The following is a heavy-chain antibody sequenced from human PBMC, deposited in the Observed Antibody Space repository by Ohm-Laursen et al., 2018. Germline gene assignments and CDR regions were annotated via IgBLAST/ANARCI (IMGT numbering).Heavy chain of an antibody. D-gene: IGHD3-22*01. CDR3: ARGATSGSLDY. CDR1: GFTFSSYW. J-gene: IGHJ4*02. V-gene: IGHV3-74*01. Sequence: GSLRLSCTASGFTFSSYWMHWVRQAPGKGLVWVSRINSDESSTSYADSVKGRSTISRDNAKNTLYLQMNSLRAEDTAVYYCARGATSGSLDYWGQGALVTVSS. CDR2: INSDESST.